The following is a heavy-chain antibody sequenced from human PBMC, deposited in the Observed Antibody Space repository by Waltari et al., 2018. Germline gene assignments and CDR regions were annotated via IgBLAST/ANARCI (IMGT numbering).Heavy chain of an antibody. CDR3: ARDPHQAGDY. J-gene: IGHJ4*02. CDR2: IDKSGITI. CDR1: GFTFPDYY. Sequence: QVQVVESGGGLVKPGGYLRLSCVASGFTFPDYYMSWIRQAPGKGLEWVSFIDKSGITIFYADSVKGRFTVSRDNAKNSLYLQMNTLSPDDTAVYYCARDPHQAGDYWGQGTLVTVSS. D-gene: IGHD2-2*01. V-gene: IGHV3-11*01.